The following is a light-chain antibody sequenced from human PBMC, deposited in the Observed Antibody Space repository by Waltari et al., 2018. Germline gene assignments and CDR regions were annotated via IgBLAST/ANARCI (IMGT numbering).Light chain of an antibody. CDR1: QNILYSSNNKNY. V-gene: IGKV4-1*01. Sequence: DIVMTQSPDSLTVSLGERATINCKSSQNILYSSNNKNYLAWYQQIPGQAPRLLIFGASGRATGIPDRFSGSGSGTDFTLSISRLEPEDFAVYYCQQHIDWPRTFGQGTKVEV. CDR3: QQHIDWPRT. CDR2: GAS. J-gene: IGKJ1*01.